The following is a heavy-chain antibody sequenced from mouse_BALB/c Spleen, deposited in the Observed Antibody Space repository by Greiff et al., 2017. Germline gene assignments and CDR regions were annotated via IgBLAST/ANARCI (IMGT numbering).Heavy chain of an antibody. CDR3: ARGAIHYYDYYAMDY. Sequence: EVQLVESGGGLVKPGGSLKLSCAASGFTFSDYYMYWVRQTPEKRLEWVATISDGGSYTYYPDSVKGRFTISRDNAKNNLYLQMSSLKSEDTAMYYCARGAIHYYDYYAMDYWGQGTSVTVSS. J-gene: IGHJ4*01. CDR2: ISDGGSYT. CDR1: GFTFSDYY. D-gene: IGHD1-2*01. V-gene: IGHV5-4*02.